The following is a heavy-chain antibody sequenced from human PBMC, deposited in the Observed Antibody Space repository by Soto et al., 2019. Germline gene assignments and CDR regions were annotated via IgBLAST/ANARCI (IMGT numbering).Heavy chain of an antibody. D-gene: IGHD1-26*01. J-gene: IGHJ6*02. CDR2: IIPIFGTA. V-gene: IGHV1-69*13. CDR3: ARKWEPYVYGMDV. CDR1: GGTFSSYA. Sequence: VASVKVSCKASGGTFSSYAISWVRQAPGQGLEWMGGIIPIFGTANYAQKFQGRVTITADESTSTAYMELSSLRSEDTAVYYCARKWEPYVYGMDVWGQGTTVTVSS.